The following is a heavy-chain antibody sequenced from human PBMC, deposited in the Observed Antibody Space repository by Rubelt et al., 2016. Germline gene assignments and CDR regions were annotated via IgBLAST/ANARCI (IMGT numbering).Heavy chain of an antibody. D-gene: IGHD3-3*01. J-gene: IGHJ5*02. Sequence: HGVRQAPGKGLEWVAVISYDGSNKYYADSVKGRFTISRDNSKNTLYLQMNSLRAEDTAVYYCARGLEWLLGGWFDPWGQGTLVTVSS. CDR3: ARGLEWLLGGWFDP. CDR2: ISYDGSNK. V-gene: IGHV3-30*04.